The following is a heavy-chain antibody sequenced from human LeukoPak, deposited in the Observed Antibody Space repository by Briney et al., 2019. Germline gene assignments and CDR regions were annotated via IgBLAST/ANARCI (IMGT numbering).Heavy chain of an antibody. V-gene: IGHV4-39*01. CDR3: ARHGHCSSTSCSTYYYGMDV. D-gene: IGHD2-2*02. CDR1: GGSISSSSYY. CDR2: IYYSGST. J-gene: IGHJ6*02. Sequence: SETLSLTCTVSGGSISSSSYYWGWIRQHPGKGLEWIGSIYYSGSTYYNPSLKSRVTISVDTSKNQFSLKLSSVTAADTAVYYCARHGHCSSTSCSTYYYGMDVWGQGTTVTVSS.